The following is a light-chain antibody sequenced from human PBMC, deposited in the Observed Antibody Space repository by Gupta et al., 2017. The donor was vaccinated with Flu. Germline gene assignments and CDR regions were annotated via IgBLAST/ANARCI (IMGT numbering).Light chain of an antibody. CDR3: RQTDSSSPKT. Sequence: SSLSASVGDRVIITCRASQSSSSYLHWYQQKPGKAPKLLIYAASRWQSGVPSRFSGSGSGTDFTLTISSRQPEDFATYFCRQTDSSSPKTCGGGTRVEIK. V-gene: IGKV1-39*01. CDR2: AAS. J-gene: IGKJ4*01. CDR1: QSSSSY.